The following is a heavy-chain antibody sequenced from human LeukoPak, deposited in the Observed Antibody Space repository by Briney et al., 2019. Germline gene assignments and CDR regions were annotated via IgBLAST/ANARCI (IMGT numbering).Heavy chain of an antibody. CDR2: FDPEDGET. CDR1: GYTLTELS. D-gene: IGHD1-20*01. Sequence: ASVKVSCKVSGYTLTELSMHWVRQAPGKGLEWMGGFDPEDGETIYAQKFQGRVTMTEDTSTDTAYMELSSLRSEDTAVYYCATGLGARAYNWNDWPYNWFDPWGQGTLVTVSS. J-gene: IGHJ5*02. CDR3: ATGLGARAYNWNDWPYNWFDP. V-gene: IGHV1-24*01.